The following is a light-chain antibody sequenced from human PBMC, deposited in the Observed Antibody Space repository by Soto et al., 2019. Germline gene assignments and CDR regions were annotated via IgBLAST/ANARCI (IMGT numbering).Light chain of an antibody. CDR1: SSDVGGYNY. Sequence: QSALTQPASVSGSPGQSITISCTGTSSDVGGYNYVSWYQQHPGKAPKLMIYEVSNRPSGVSNRFSGSKSGNTASLTISGLQAEDEAEYYCSSYTSSSTRVFGGATKLTVL. J-gene: IGLJ3*02. V-gene: IGLV2-14*01. CDR2: EVS. CDR3: SSYTSSSTRV.